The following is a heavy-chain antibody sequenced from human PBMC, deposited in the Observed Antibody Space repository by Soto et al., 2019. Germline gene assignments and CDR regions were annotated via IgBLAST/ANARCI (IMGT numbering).Heavy chain of an antibody. V-gene: IGHV3-23*01. CDR3: AKGTGNAVAATWYFEY. CDR1: GFTFSSFA. J-gene: IGHJ4*02. D-gene: IGHD6-19*01. CDR2: ISGAGGST. Sequence: EVQLLESGGGLVQPGGSLRLSCAASGFTFSSFAMSWVRQAPGKGLEWVSAISGAGGSTYYEDSVKGRFTFSRDNSKNTLYLQMNSLGADDTAVYYCAKGTGNAVAATWYFEYWGQGTLVTVSS.